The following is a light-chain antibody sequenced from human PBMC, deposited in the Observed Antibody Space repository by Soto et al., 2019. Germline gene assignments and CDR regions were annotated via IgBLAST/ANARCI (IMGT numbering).Light chain of an antibody. CDR2: AAS. CDR3: QKYNAAPT. CDR1: QAINNY. V-gene: IGKV1-27*01. Sequence: DIQMTQSPSSLSASVGDRVTITCRASQAINNYLAWYQQKPGKVPTLLISAASTLQSGVPSRFSGSGSGTDFTLTISSLPPEDVATYYCQKYNAAPTFGGGTKVEI. J-gene: IGKJ4*01.